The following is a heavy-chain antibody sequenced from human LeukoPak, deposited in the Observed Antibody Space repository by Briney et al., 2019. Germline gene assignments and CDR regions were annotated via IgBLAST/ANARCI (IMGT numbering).Heavy chain of an antibody. Sequence: ASVKVSCKASGYTFTSYGISWVRQAPGEGGGRVGWISVYNGNTNYAQKLQRRVTMTTHTSTSTAYMELRSLRSDDTAVYYCARSLSPYYGSGSLFDYWGQGTLVTVSS. CDR3: ARSLSPYYGSGSLFDY. D-gene: IGHD3-10*01. J-gene: IGHJ4*02. CDR1: GYTFTSYG. CDR2: ISVYNGNT. V-gene: IGHV1-18*01.